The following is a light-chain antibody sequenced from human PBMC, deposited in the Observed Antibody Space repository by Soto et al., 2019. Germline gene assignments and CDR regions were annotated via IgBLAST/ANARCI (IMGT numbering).Light chain of an antibody. J-gene: IGKJ3*01. V-gene: IGKV2-30*01. CDR3: MQGKPPFN. CDR1: QSLVYSDGNTY. Sequence: DVVMTQSPLSLPVTLGQPASISCRSSQSLVYSDGNTYLSWFQQRPGQSPRRLVYKVSNRDSGVPGRFSCSGSGTDFTLKISRVEADDVGVYYCMQGKPPFNFGPGTKVDIK. CDR2: KVS.